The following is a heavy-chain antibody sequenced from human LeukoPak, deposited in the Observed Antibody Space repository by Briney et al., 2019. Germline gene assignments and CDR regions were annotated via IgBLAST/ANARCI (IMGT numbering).Heavy chain of an antibody. J-gene: IGHJ5*02. Sequence: GASVKVSCKASGYTFTSYGISWVRQAPGQGLEWMGWISAYNGNTNYAQKLQGRVTMTTDTSTSTAYMELRSLRSDDTAVYYCARLGYCSGGSCYMDWFDPWGQGTLVTVSS. CDR3: ARLGYCSGGSCYMDWFDP. CDR2: ISAYNGNT. V-gene: IGHV1-18*01. D-gene: IGHD2-15*01. CDR1: GYTFTSYG.